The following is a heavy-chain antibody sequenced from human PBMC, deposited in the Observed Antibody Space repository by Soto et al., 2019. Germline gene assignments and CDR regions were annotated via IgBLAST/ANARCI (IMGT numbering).Heavy chain of an antibody. J-gene: IGHJ4*02. CDR1: GGSISSGDYY. D-gene: IGHD4-17*01. CDR2: IYYSGST. V-gene: IGHV4-30-4*01. Sequence: QVQLQESGPGLVKPSQTLSLTCTVSGGSISSGDYYWSWIRQPPGKGLEWIGYIYYSGSTYYNPSLKSRVTLSVDTSKNQFSLKLSSVTAADTAVYYCARDLVSYGGKPPPYYFDYWGQGTLVTVSS. CDR3: ARDLVSYGGKPPPYYFDY.